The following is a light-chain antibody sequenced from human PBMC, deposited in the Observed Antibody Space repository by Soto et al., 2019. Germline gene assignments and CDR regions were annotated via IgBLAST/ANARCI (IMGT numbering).Light chain of an antibody. Sequence: QSALTQPASVSGSPGQSITISCTGTSSDVGGYNYVSWYQQHPGKAPKLMIYEVSNRPSGVSSRFSGSKSGNTASLTISGRQAEDEADYYCSSYTSSSTYVFGTGTKLTVL. V-gene: IGLV2-14*01. J-gene: IGLJ1*01. CDR2: EVS. CDR3: SSYTSSSTYV. CDR1: SSDVGGYNY.